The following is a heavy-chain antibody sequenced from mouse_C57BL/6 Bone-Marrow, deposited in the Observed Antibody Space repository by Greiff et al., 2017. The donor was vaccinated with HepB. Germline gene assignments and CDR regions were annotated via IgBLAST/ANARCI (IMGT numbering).Heavy chain of an antibody. Sequence: EVKLVESGGGLVKPGGSLKLSCAASGFTFSDYGMHWVHQAPEKGLEWVAYISSGSSTIYYADTVKGRFTISRDNAKNTLFLQMTSLRSEDTAMYYCARPYGNLNAMDYWGQGTSVTVSS. J-gene: IGHJ4*01. D-gene: IGHD2-1*01. CDR1: GFTFSDYG. CDR3: ARPYGNLNAMDY. V-gene: IGHV5-17*01. CDR2: ISSGSSTI.